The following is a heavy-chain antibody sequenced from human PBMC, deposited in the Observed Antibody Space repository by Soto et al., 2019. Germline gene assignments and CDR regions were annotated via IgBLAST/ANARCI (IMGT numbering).Heavy chain of an antibody. V-gene: IGHV1-18*04. CDR1: GYSFTSYG. J-gene: IGHJ4*02. CDR2: ISGHNGNT. D-gene: IGHD3-22*01. CDR3: ARHRFNYYDDTVYYYFDY. Sequence: ASVKVSCKASGYSFTSYGISWVRQAPGQGPEWMGWISGHNGNTNHPQSLQGRVTMTIDTSRNTAYMELRSLRSDDTAVYYCARHRFNYYDDTVYYYFDYWGQGTLVTVSS.